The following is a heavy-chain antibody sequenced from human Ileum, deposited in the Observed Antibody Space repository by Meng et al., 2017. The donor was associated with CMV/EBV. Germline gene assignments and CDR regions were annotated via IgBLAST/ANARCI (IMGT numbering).Heavy chain of an antibody. D-gene: IGHD2-2*01. CDR1: GFTFNKYW. CDR3: ARDVLGSCKGTSCYRLSP. CDR2: INNDGSIT. Sequence: GGSLRLSCAASGFTFNKYWMHWVRQVPGKGLVWVSHINNDGSITNYADSVEGRFTISRDNAKDTLYLQMNSLRAEDTALYYCARDVLGSCKGTSCYRLSPWGQGVLVTVS. V-gene: IGHV3-74*01. J-gene: IGHJ5*02.